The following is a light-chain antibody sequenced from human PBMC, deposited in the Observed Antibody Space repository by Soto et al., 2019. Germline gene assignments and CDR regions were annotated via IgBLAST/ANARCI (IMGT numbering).Light chain of an antibody. CDR3: QQSYSNPRT. CDR2: AAS. Sequence: DIQVTQSPSSLSGSLGDTVTITCRASQSIINFLNWYQQKPGKAPNLLIYAASSLQSGVPPRFSGSGSGTDFTLTISSLQPEDFATYYCQQSYSNPRTFGQGTKVDIK. CDR1: QSIINF. J-gene: IGKJ1*01. V-gene: IGKV1-39*01.